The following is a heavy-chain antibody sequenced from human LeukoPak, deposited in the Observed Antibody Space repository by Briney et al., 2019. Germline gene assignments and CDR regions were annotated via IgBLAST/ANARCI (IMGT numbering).Heavy chain of an antibody. D-gene: IGHD5-24*01. CDR1: RFTFSSYS. CDR3: ASGGGMGDY. J-gene: IGHJ4*02. CDR2: VSSSGSYI. Sequence: GGSLRLSCAASRFTFSSYSMNWVRQAPGKGLEWVSSVSSSGSYIYYADSVKGRFTISRDNAKNSLYLQMNSLRAEDTAVYYCASGGGMGDYWGQGTLVTASS. V-gene: IGHV3-21*01.